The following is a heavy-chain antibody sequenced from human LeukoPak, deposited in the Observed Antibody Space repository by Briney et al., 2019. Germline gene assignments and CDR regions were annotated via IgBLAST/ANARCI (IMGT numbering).Heavy chain of an antibody. CDR3: AKDHGLGKLIDWCLDL. V-gene: IGHV3-30*02. D-gene: IGHD2/OR15-2a*01. Sequence: HSGGSLRLSCAASGFTFSSYGMHWVRQAPGKGLEWVAFIRYDGVNKNYADSVRGRFTISRDNSNNTVYLQMNSLRAEDTAVYYCAKDHGLGKLIDWCLDLWGRGTLVTVFS. CDR2: IRYDGVNK. J-gene: IGHJ2*01. CDR1: GFTFSSYG.